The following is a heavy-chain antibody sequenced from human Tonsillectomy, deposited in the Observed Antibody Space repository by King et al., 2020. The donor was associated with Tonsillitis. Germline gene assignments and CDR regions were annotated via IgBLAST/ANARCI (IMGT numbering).Heavy chain of an antibody. CDR1: EFTFSSYA. J-gene: IGHJ4*02. CDR2: ISYDGSTK. CDR3: ARDGWELRGGKRFDS. V-gene: IGHV3-30-3*01. D-gene: IGHD1-26*01. Sequence: VQLVESGGGVVQPGRSLRLSCAASEFTFSSYAMHWVRQAPGKGLEWVAIISYDGSTKYYADSVKGRFTVSRDNSKNTLYLQMNSLTTEDTAVYFCARDGWELRGGKRFDSWGQGTLVTVSS.